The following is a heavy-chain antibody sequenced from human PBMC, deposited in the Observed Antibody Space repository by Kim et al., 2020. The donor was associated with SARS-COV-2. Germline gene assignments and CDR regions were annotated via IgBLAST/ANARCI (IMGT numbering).Heavy chain of an antibody. CDR1: GFTFSSYA. D-gene: IGHD3-10*01. CDR3: ARDSTMVRGDYGMDV. V-gene: IGHV3-30*04. Sequence: GGSLRLSRAASGFTFSSYAMHWVRQAPGKGLEWVAVISYDGSNKYYADSVKGRFTISRDNSKNTLYLQMNSLRAEDTAVYYCARDSTMVRGDYGMDVWGQGTTVTVSS. CDR2: ISYDGSNK. J-gene: IGHJ6*02.